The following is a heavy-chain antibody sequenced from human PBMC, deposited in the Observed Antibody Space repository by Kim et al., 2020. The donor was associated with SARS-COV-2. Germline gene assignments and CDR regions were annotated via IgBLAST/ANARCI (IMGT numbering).Heavy chain of an antibody. CDR2: IKHGGST. CDR3: ASGGRWRYDDSSGYSYFD. J-gene: IGHJ4*01. D-gene: IGHD3-22*01. V-gene: IGHV4-34*01. Sequence: SETLSLTCAVYGGSFSGYYWNWLRQPPGKGLEWIGKIKHGGSTNYNSSLNSRVTISVDTSKSQLPLKLSSVTAADTAAYFCASGGRWRYDDSSGYSYFD. CDR1: GGSFSGYY.